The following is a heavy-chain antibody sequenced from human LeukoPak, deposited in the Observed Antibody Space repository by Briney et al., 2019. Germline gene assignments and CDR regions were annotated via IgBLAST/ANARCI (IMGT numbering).Heavy chain of an antibody. V-gene: IGHV3-49*04. J-gene: IGHJ2*01. CDR3: TRDRSGYSYWYFDL. CDR2: SRSKAYGGTT. D-gene: IGHD3-22*01. Sequence: QSGGSLRLSCTASGFTFGDYAMSWVRQAPGKGLEWVGFSRSKAYGGTTEYAASVKGRFTISRDDSKSIAYLQMNSLKTEDTAVYYCTRDRSGYSYWYFDLWGRGTLVTVSS. CDR1: GFTFGDYA.